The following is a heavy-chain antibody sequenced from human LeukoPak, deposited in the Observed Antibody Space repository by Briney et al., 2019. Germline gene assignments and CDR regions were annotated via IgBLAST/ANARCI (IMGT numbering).Heavy chain of an antibody. CDR2: VLYSGST. CDR1: GSPIPSEF. V-gene: IGHV4-59*08. D-gene: IGHD3-10*01. CDR3: ARVGPPKFGELDDAFDI. J-gene: IGHJ3*02. Sequence: PTETLSLACSVSGSPIPSEFWSWIRQPPGRGVEWIGYVLYSGSTNYNPSRQSRVTISVDTSKIQCSLKLSSVTAADTAVYYCARVGPPKFGELDDAFDIWGQGTMVNVSS.